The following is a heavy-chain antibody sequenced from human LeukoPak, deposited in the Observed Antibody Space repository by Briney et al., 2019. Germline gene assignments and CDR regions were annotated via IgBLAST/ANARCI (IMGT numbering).Heavy chain of an antibody. J-gene: IGHJ4*02. D-gene: IGHD6-13*01. Sequence: GGPLRLSCAASGFTFSSYAMSWVRQAPEKGLEWVSTISGSGGGTYYADSVKGRFTISRDNSKNTLYLQMNSLRAEDTAVYYCARAKGSSVDYWGQGTLVTVSS. CDR2: ISGSGGGT. CDR1: GFTFSSYA. V-gene: IGHV3-23*01. CDR3: ARAKGSSVDY.